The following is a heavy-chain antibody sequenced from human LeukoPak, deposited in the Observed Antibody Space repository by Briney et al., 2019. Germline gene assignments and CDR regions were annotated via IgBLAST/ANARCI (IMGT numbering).Heavy chain of an antibody. J-gene: IGHJ4*02. CDR3: ARLYVWGSYRQPNSDY. V-gene: IGHV4-34*01. D-gene: IGHD3-16*02. CDR1: GGSFSGYY. Sequence: SETLSLTCAVYGGSFSGYYWSWIRQPPGKGLEWIGEINHIGSTNYNPSLKSRVTISVDTSKNQFSLKLSSVTAADTAVYYCARLYVWGSYRQPNSDYWGPGTLVTVSS. CDR2: INHIGST.